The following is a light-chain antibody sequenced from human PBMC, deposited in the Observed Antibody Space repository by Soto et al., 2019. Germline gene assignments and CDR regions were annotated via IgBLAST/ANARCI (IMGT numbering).Light chain of an antibody. CDR3: QVWDISSDHVV. V-gene: IGLV3-21*04. CDR2: YDS. CDR1: NIGSKS. J-gene: IGLJ2*01. Sequence: SYELTQPPSVSVAPGKTARLTCGGNNIGSKSVQWYQQKPGQAPVLVIYYDSDRPSGIPERFSGANSGNTATLTISRVEAGDEADYYCQVWDISSDHVVFGGGTKVTVL.